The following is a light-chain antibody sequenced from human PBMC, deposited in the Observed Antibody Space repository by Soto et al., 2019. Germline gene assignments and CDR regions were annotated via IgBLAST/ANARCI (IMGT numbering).Light chain of an antibody. V-gene: IGKV3-11*01. CDR3: QQRYNWPNT. CDR1: QSVGTY. Sequence: EIVLTQSPATLSLSPGERATLSCRASQSVGTYLAWYQHNPGQPPRLPIYDASNRATGIPARFSGSGSGTDFTLTISSPEPEDFAVYYCQQRYNWPNTFGQGTKLEIK. CDR2: DAS. J-gene: IGKJ2*01.